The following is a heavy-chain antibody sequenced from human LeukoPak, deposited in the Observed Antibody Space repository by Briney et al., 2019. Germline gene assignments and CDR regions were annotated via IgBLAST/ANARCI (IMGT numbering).Heavy chain of an antibody. CDR2: IFHSGST. Sequence: SGTLSLTCTVSGGSITSSNWWNWVRQPPGKGLEWIGEIFHSGSTNYNPSLRSRVTISVDKSKNQFSLKLSSVTAADTAVYYCARRVMATKSFDYWGQGTLVTVSS. D-gene: IGHD5-12*01. J-gene: IGHJ4*02. CDR1: GGSITSSNW. CDR3: ARRVMATKSFDY. V-gene: IGHV4-4*02.